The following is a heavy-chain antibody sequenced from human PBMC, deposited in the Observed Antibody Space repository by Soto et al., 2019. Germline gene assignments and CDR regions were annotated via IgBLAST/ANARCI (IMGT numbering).Heavy chain of an antibody. V-gene: IGHV4-59*01. CDR3: ARDRGYSIAASYGMDV. J-gene: IGHJ6*02. CDR1: NGSIWDFY. CDR2: IYYSGST. Sequence: SETLSLTCSVSNGSIWDFYWSWIRQPPGKGLEWIGYIYYSGSTNYNPSLKSRVTISVDTSKNQFSLKLSSVTAADTAVYYCARDRGYSIAASYGMDVWGQGTTVTVSS. D-gene: IGHD6-6*01.